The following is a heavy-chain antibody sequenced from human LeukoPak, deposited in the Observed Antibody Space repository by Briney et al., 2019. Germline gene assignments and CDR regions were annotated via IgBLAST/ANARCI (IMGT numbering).Heavy chain of an antibody. D-gene: IGHD2-2*02. Sequence: SETLSLTCTVSGGSISSYYWSWIRQPPGKGLEWIGYIYYSGSTNYNPSLKSRVTISVDTSKNQFSLKLSSVTAADTAVYYCARGGGEVVVPAAIRGSSYFDYWGQGTLVTVSS. CDR3: ARGGGEVVVPAAIRGSSYFDY. CDR2: IYYSGST. CDR1: GGSISSYY. V-gene: IGHV4-59*01. J-gene: IGHJ4*02.